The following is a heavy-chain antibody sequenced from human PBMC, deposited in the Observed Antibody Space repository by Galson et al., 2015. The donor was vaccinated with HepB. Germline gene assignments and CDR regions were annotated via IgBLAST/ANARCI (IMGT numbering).Heavy chain of an antibody. D-gene: IGHD6-6*01. V-gene: IGHV1-46*01. CDR1: GYTFTSHY. CDR2: INPNGGST. J-gene: IGHJ4*02. Sequence: SVKVSCKASGYTFTSHYIHWVRQAPGQGLESMGIINPNGGSTTYAQKFQARVTMTRDTSTSTVYMELRSLRSDDTAVYYCARARYSSSPPDYWGQGTLVTVSS. CDR3: ARARYSSSPPDY.